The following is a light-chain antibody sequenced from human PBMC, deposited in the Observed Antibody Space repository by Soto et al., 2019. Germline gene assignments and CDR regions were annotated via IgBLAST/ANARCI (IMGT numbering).Light chain of an antibody. J-gene: IGKJ5*01. Sequence: DIQLTQSPSLLSASVGDMVTITCRASHDISTYLAWYQQKPGKAPKLMIYEASTLQSGVPSRFSGSGSGTEFTLTISGLLPEDVATYHCQQLNTLPFTFGQGTRLEIK. V-gene: IGKV1-9*01. CDR3: QQLNTLPFT. CDR2: EAS. CDR1: HDISTY.